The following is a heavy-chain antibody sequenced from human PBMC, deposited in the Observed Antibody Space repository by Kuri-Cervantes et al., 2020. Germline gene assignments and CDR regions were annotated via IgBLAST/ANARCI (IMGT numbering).Heavy chain of an antibody. CDR1: GFTFSSYG. J-gene: IGHJ4*02. V-gene: IGHV3-30*03. CDR3: ARVSTNWNHPDY. Sequence: GGSLRLSCAASGFTFSSYGMHWVRQAPGKGLEWVAVISYDGSNKYYADSVKGRFTISRDNSKNTLYLQMNSLRAEGTAVYYCARVSTNWNHPDYWGQGTLVTVSS. CDR2: ISYDGSNK. D-gene: IGHD1-1*01.